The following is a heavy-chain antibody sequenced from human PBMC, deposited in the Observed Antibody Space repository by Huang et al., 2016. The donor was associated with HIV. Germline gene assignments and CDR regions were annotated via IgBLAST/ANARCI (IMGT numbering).Heavy chain of an antibody. Sequence: EVQLVESGGGLVQPGGSLKLSCAASGFTFSGSAMHCVRQASGKGLGWVGRMRSKANSYATAYAASVKGRFTISRDDSKNTAYLQMNSLKTEDTAVYYCTRLTMIGDGDYWGQGTLVTVSS. CDR1: GFTFSGSA. D-gene: IGHD3-22*01. CDR3: TRLTMIGDGDY. CDR2: MRSKANSYAT. J-gene: IGHJ4*02. V-gene: IGHV3-73*01.